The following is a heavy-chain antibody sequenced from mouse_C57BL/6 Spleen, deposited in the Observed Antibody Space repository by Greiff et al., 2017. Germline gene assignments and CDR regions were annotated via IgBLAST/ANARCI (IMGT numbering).Heavy chain of an antibody. CDR1: GYAFSSSW. D-gene: IGHD2-3*01. Sequence: VQLQQSGPELVKPGASVKISCKASGYAFSSSWMNWVKQRPGKGLEWIGRIYPGDGDTNYNGKFKGKATLTADKSSSTVYMELRRLTSEDSAVYFCARHEEVYDGYYPLVMDYWGQGTSVTVSS. J-gene: IGHJ4*01. CDR3: ARHEEVYDGYYPLVMDY. CDR2: IYPGDGDT. V-gene: IGHV1-82*01.